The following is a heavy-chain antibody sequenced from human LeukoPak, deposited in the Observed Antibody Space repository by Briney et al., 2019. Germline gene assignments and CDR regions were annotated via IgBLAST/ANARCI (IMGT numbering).Heavy chain of an antibody. CDR3: AKDHCTDGSCYPGFDY. CDR1: GFTFSSYS. J-gene: IGHJ4*02. D-gene: IGHD2-15*01. Sequence: GGSLRLSCAASGFTFSSYSMNWVRQAPGKGLEWVSSISSSSSYIYYADSVKGRFTISRDNSKNTLYLQMSSLRAEDMAVYYCAKDHCTDGSCYPGFDYWGQGTLVTVSS. V-gene: IGHV3-21*04. CDR2: ISSSSSYI.